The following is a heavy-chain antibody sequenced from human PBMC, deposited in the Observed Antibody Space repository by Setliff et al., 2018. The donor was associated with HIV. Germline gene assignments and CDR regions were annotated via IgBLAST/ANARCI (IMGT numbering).Heavy chain of an antibody. V-gene: IGHV3-11*04. CDR2: ISSSGTTI. J-gene: IGHJ4*02. D-gene: IGHD2-15*01. Sequence: PGRSLRLSCTASGFTFSDYYMSWIRQSPGKGLEWISYISSSGTTIYYADSVKGRFTISRDNAKNSLYLEMNSLRAEETAVYYCARDLRSSHGSPNYFDYWGRGALVTVS. CDR3: ARDLRSSHGSPNYFDY. CDR1: GFTFSDYY.